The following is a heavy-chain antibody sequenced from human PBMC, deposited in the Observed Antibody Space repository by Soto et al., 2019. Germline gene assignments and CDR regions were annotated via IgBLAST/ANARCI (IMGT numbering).Heavy chain of an antibody. CDR2: IYWDDDE. D-gene: IGHD3-10*01. CDR1: GFSLNTGGVG. J-gene: IGHJ6*02. CDR3: VRNWRYYGGDYYYGMDA. Sequence: ITLKESGPTLVKPTQTLTLFCTFSGFSLNTGGVGVGWVRQPRGKAMEWLALIYWDDDERYRPSLRSRLNITKDTINNQVVLTMTNMDPEDTATYYCVRNWRYYGGDYYYGMDAWGQGTTVTVSS. V-gene: IGHV2-5*02.